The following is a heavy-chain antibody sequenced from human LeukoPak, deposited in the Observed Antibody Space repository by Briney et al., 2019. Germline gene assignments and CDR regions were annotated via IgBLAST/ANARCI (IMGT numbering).Heavy chain of an antibody. V-gene: IGHV3-30*04. J-gene: IGHJ4*02. CDR1: GFTFSSYA. CDR2: ISYDGSNK. CDR3: ARDLSKVVTAEIDY. D-gene: IGHD2-21*02. Sequence: PGGSLRLSCAASGFTFSSYAMHWVRQAPGKGLKWVAVISYDGSNKYYADSVKGRFTISRDNSKNTLYLQMNSLRAEDTAVYYCARDLSKVVTAEIDYWGQGTLVTVSS.